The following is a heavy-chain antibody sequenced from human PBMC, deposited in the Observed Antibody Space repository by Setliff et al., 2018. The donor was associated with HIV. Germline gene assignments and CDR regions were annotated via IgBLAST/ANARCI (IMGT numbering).Heavy chain of an antibody. D-gene: IGHD2-21*01. Sequence: SETLSLTCVVSDDSFSNYDWTWIRQSPGKALEWIGYISSSGTTNYNPSLRSRVTISMETSNTRFSLWLRSATAADTATYFCARLGRAIDDGGSSPGAFDIWGQGTMVTVSS. J-gene: IGHJ3*02. CDR2: ISSSGTT. V-gene: IGHV4-4*09. CDR1: DDSFSNYD. CDR3: ARLGRAIDDGGSSPGAFDI.